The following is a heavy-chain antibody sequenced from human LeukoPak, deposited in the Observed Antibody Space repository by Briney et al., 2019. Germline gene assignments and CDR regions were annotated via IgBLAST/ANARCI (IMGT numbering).Heavy chain of an antibody. J-gene: IGHJ6*03. CDR3: ARLLPAATYYMDV. V-gene: IGHV5-51*01. Sequence: GESLQISCKGSGYSFTSYWIGWVRQMPGKGLEWKGIIYPGDSDTRYSLSFQGQVTISADKSISTAYLQWSSLKASDTAMYYCARLLPAATYYMDVWGKGTTVTVSS. D-gene: IGHD2-2*01. CDR1: GYSFTSYW. CDR2: IYPGDSDT.